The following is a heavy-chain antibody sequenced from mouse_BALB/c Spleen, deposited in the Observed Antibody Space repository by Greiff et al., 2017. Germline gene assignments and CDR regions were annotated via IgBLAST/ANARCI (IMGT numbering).Heavy chain of an antibody. CDR1: GYTFTSYT. V-gene: IGHV1-4*02. J-gene: IGHJ2*01. CDR2: INPSSGYT. CDR3: ARDYCGTSYYFDY. D-gene: IGHD1-1*01. Sequence: QVQLKQSAAELARPGASVKMSCKASGYTFTSYTMHWVKQRPGQGLEWIGYINPSSGYTEYNQKFKDKTTLTADKSSSTAYMQLSSLTSEDSAVYYCARDYCGTSYYFDYWGQGTTLTVSS.